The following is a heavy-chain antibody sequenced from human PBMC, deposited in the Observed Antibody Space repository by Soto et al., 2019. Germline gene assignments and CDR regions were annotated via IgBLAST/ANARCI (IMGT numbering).Heavy chain of an antibody. CDR3: ARLWSEREPNFDY. Sequence: EVQLLESGGGLVQPGGSLRLSCAASGFTFSSYAMSWVRQAPGKGLEWVGRIRSKANSYATVYAASMKGRFTISRDDSKNTAYLQMNSLKTEDTAVYYCARLWSEREPNFDYWGQGTLVSVSS. D-gene: IGHD1-26*01. CDR1: GFTFSSYA. J-gene: IGHJ4*02. V-gene: IGHV3-73*01. CDR2: IRSKANSYAT.